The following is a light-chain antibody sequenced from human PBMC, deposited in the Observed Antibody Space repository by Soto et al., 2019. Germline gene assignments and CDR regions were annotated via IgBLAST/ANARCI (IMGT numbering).Light chain of an antibody. Sequence: DIPVTHSPASLWAAVQDIGTIIFRASQSISNYLNWYQQKPGKAPNLLIYAASGLQSGVPSRFSGGGSGTHFTLTISMLQPEDLATYYCQHSYSTPQKFGQGT. CDR3: QHSYSTPQK. CDR2: AAS. J-gene: IGKJ1*01. V-gene: IGKV1-39*01. CDR1: QSISNY.